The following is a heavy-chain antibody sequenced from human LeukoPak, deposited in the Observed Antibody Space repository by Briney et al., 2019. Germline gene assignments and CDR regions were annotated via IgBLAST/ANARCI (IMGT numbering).Heavy chain of an antibody. J-gene: IGHJ4*02. CDR3: ARDDYGWGSHPY. CDR2: IKPDGSEK. CDR1: GLTFSTYW. D-gene: IGHD3-10*01. V-gene: IGHV3-7*04. Sequence: GGSLRLSCAGSGLTFSTYWMTWVRQAPGKGLEWVANIKPDGSEKAYVDSVKGRFTISRGNAKNSLYLQMNSLRVEDTAVYYCARDDYGWGSHPYWGQGTLATVSS.